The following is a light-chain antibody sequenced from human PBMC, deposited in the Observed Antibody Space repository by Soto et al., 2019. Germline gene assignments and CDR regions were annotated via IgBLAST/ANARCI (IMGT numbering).Light chain of an antibody. CDR3: QSYDSSLYV. J-gene: IGLJ1*01. V-gene: IGLV1-40*01. Sequence: QSVLTQPPSVSGAPGQRVTISCTGSSSNIGAGYDVHWYQQLPGTAPKLLIYGNSNRPSGVPDRFSGSKSGTSASLAITGLQAEDEADYYCQSYDSSLYVFVTGTKLTVL. CDR2: GNS. CDR1: SSNIGAGYD.